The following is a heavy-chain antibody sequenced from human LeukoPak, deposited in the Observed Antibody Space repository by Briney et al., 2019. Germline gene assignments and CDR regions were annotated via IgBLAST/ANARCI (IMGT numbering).Heavy chain of an antibody. V-gene: IGHV3-23*01. CDR3: AKSAGDYVSLSRD. CDR2: ISRSGAST. D-gene: IGHD4-17*01. J-gene: IGHJ4*02. CDR1: GFTFSSYA. Sequence: GGSLRLSCAASGFTFSSYAMSWVRQAPGKGLEWVSVISRSGASTHYADSVRGRFTISRDNSKNTLYLQMNSLRAEDTAVYYCAKSAGDYVSLSRDWGQGTLVTVSS.